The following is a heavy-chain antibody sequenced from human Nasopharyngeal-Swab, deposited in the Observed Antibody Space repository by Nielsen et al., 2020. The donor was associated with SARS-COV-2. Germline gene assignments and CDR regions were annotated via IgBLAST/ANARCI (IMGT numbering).Heavy chain of an antibody. CDR1: GFTVSSNY. CDR2: IYSGGST. Sequence: GGSLRLSCAASGFTVSSNYMSWVRQAPGKGLEWASVIYSGGSTYYADSVKGRFTISRDNSKNTLYLQMNSLRAEDTAVYYCARDHRGSYYSDYYYGMDVWGQGTTVTVSS. J-gene: IGHJ6*02. V-gene: IGHV3-53*01. CDR3: ARDHRGSYYSDYYYGMDV. D-gene: IGHD1-26*01.